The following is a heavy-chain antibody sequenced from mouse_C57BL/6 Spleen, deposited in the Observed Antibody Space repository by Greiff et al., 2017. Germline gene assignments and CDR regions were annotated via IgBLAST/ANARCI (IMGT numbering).Heavy chain of an antibody. CDR1: GYTFTSYW. CDR3: ARDYYGRSAYFGY. CDR2: IYPGSGST. D-gene: IGHD1-1*01. J-gene: IGHJ2*01. Sequence: QVQLQQPGAELVKPGASVKLSCKASGYTFTSYWITWVKQRPGQGLEWIGDIYPGSGSTNYNEKFKSKATLTVDTSSSTAYMQLSSLTSKDSAVYYCARDYYGRSAYFGYWGQGTTLTVSS. V-gene: IGHV1-55*01.